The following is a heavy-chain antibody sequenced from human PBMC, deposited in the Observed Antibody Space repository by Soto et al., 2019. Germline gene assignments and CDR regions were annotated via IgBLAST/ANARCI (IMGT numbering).Heavy chain of an antibody. CDR3: ARDRTTYYYDSSGYYSLLFRAAFDI. Sequence: SETLSLTCAVYGGSFSGYYWSWIRQPPGKGLEWIGEINHSGSTNYNPSLKSRVTISVDTSKNQFSLKLSSVTAADTAVYYCARDRTTYYYDSSGYYSLLFRAAFDIWGQGTMVTVSS. J-gene: IGHJ3*02. V-gene: IGHV4-34*01. CDR1: GGSFSGYY. D-gene: IGHD3-22*01. CDR2: INHSGST.